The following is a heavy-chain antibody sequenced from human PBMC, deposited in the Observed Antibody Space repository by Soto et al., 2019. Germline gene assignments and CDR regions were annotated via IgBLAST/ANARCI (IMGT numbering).Heavy chain of an antibody. Sequence: LRLSCAASAFTFRSYAMHWVRQAPGKGLEWVAVISYDGTYKYYADSVKGRFTISRDNSKNTLYLQMSSLRPEDTAVYYCARDAIYDGSGYYGSYFDYWGQGSLVTVSS. CDR2: ISYDGTYK. J-gene: IGHJ4*02. CDR1: AFTFRSYA. CDR3: ARDAIYDGSGYYGSYFDY. D-gene: IGHD3-22*01. V-gene: IGHV3-30-3*01.